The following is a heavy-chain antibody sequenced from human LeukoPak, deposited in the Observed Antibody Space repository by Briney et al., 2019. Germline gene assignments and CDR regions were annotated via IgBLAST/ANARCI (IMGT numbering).Heavy chain of an antibody. CDR1: GYTFTGYH. CDR2: INPNSGGT. CDR3: ARAYDSSGYRIDY. J-gene: IGHJ4*02. D-gene: IGHD3-22*01. V-gene: IGHV1-2*02. Sequence: GASVKVSCKASGYTFTGYHMHWVRQAPGQGLEWMGWINPNSGGTNYAQKFQGRVTMTRDTSISTAYMELSRLRSDDTAVYYCARAYDSSGYRIDYWGQGTLVTVSS.